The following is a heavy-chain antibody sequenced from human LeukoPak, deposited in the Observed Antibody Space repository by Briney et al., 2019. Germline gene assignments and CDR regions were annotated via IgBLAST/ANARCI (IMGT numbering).Heavy chain of an antibody. CDR2: INPNSGGT. V-gene: IGHV1-2*02. D-gene: IGHD2-21*02. CDR3: AREEGLIAYCGGDCSGGYNWFDP. CDR1: GYTFTSYG. Sequence: GASVKVSCKASGYTFTSYGISWVRQAPGQGLEWMGWINPNSGGTNYAQKFQGRVTMTRDTSISTAYMELSRLRSDDTAVYYCAREEGLIAYCGGDCSGGYNWFDPWGQGTLVTVSS. J-gene: IGHJ5*02.